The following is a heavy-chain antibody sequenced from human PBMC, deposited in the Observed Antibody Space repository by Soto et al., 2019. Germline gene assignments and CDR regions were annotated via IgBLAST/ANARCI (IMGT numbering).Heavy chain of an antibody. D-gene: IGHD6-25*01. CDR2: IYYSGST. J-gene: IGHJ6*02. CDR3: ARWHSSSGYYGMDV. CDR1: GGSINNYY. Sequence: HVQVQESGPGLVKPSETLSLTCTVSGGSINNYYWSWIRQPPGKGLEWIAYIYYSGSTNYNPSFKSRVIVSVDSSMNQFSLKLSSLTAADTAVYYCARWHSSSGYYGMDVWGQGTTVTVSS. V-gene: IGHV4-59*01.